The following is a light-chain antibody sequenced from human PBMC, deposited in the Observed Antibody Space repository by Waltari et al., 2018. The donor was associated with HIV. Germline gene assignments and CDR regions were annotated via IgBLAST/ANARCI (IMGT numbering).Light chain of an antibody. CDR2: GSN. V-gene: IGLV1-40*01. J-gene: IGLJ3*02. Sequence: QSVLTQPPSVSGAPGQRVTISCTGGSSNIGAGLDAHWYQQFPGTAPKLLTDGSNNRQSGVPDRFAGSKSGTSASLAIVGLQAEDEADYYCQSYDSSLSGWVFGGGTKLTVL. CDR3: QSYDSSLSGWV. CDR1: SSNIGAGLD.